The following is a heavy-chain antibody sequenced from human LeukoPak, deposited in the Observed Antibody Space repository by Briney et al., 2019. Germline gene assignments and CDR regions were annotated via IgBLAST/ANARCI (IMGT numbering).Heavy chain of an antibody. CDR2: IIPILGIA. CDR3: ARGRGWYCSSTSCYEDI. D-gene: IGHD2-2*01. CDR1: GYTFTNFG. J-gene: IGHJ3*02. V-gene: IGHV1-69*04. Sequence: SVKVSCKASGYTFTNFGISWVRQAPGQGLEWMGRIIPILGIANYAQKFQGRVTITADKSTSTAYMELSSLRSEDTAVYYCARGRGWYCSSTSCYEDIWGQGTMVTVSS.